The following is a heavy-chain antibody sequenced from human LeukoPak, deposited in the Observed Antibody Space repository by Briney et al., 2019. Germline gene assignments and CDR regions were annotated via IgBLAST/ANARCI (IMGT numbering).Heavy chain of an antibody. CDR3: ARQEGAMAPGIFDY. Sequence: PSETLSLTCTVSGGSISSSSIYWGWIRQPPGRGLGWIGSIYYSGTTYYNPSLKSRVTISEDTSKNQFSLKLSSVTAADTAVYYCARQEGAMAPGIFDYWGQGTLVTVSS. J-gene: IGHJ4*02. CDR1: GGSISSSSIY. D-gene: IGHD1-26*01. CDR2: IYYSGTT. V-gene: IGHV4-39*01.